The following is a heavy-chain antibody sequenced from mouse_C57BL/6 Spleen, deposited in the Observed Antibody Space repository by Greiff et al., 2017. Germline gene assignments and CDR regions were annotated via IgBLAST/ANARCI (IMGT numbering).Heavy chain of an antibody. CDR1: GYAFTNYL. V-gene: IGHV1-54*01. J-gene: IGHJ2*01. CDR2: INPGSGGT. D-gene: IGHD4-1*01. Sequence: QVQLQQSGAELVRPGTSVKVSCKASGYAFTNYLIEWVKQRPGQGLEWIGVINPGSGGTNYNEKFKGKATLTADKSSSTAYMQLSSLTSEDSAVXFCARERTGPFDYWGQGTTLTVSS. CDR3: ARERTGPFDY.